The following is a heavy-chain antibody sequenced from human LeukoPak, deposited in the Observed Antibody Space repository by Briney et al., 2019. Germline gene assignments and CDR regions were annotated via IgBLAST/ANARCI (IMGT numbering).Heavy chain of an antibody. CDR2: ISSSGSTI. D-gene: IGHD3-10*01. CDR3: ASLAYGSGSNDDAFDI. CDR1: GFTFSSYE. V-gene: IGHV3-48*03. Sequence: GGSLRLSCAASGFTFSSYEMNWVRQAPGKGLEWVSYISSSGSTIYYADSVKGRFTISRDNAKNSLYLQMHSLRAEDTAVYYCASLAYGSGSNDDAFDIWGQGTMVTVSS. J-gene: IGHJ3*02.